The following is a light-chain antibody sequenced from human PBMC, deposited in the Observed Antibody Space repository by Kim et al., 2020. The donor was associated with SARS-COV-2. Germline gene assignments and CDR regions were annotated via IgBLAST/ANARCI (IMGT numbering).Light chain of an antibody. CDR3: ATWDDSLGGPV. CDR2: GNY. CDR1: NSNIGSNT. Sequence: QSVLTQPPSASGTPGQTVTISCSGSNSNIGSNTVNWYQQFPGTAPKRLIYGNYQRPSGVPDRFSGSRSGTSASLAISGLQSEDEADYYCATWDDSLGGPVFGGGTKVTVL. V-gene: IGLV1-44*01. J-gene: IGLJ2*01.